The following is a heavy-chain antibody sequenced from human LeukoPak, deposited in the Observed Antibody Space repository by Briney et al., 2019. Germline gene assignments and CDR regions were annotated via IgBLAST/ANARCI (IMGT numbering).Heavy chain of an antibody. J-gene: IGHJ4*02. Sequence: SETLSLTCRVSGGSVSAFYWSWIRQPPGKGLQWIGYVSYTGSTNHTGSTNYNPSLKSRVNISVDTSNNQFSLKLSSLTAADTAVYFCARNRVATIYGKFDYWGQGTLVTVSS. CDR2: VSYTGSTNHTGST. CDR3: ARNRVATIYGKFDY. V-gene: IGHV4-59*02. CDR1: GGSVSAFY. D-gene: IGHD5-12*01.